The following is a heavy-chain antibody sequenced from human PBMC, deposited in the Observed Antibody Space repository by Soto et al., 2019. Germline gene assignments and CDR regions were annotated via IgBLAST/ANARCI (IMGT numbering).Heavy chain of an antibody. D-gene: IGHD2-2*01. CDR1: GFTFSSYA. V-gene: IGHV3-30-3*01. Sequence: QVQLVESGGGVVQPGRSLRLSCAASGFTFSSYAMHWVRQAPGKGLEWVAVISYDGSNKYYADSVKGRFTISRDNSKNTLYLQMNSLRAEDTAVYYCASNGRYCISTSCYFDPWGQGTLVTVSS. CDR2: ISYDGSNK. CDR3: ASNGRYCISTSCYFDP. J-gene: IGHJ5*02.